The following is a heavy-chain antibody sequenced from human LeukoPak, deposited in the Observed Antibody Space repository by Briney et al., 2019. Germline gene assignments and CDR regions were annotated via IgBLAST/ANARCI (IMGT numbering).Heavy chain of an antibody. CDR1: GFTFSSYA. Sequence: GGSLRLSCAASGFTFSSYAMSWVRQAPGKGLEWVSAISGSGGSTYYADSVKGRFTISRDNSKNTLYLQMNSLRAVDTAVYYCARTPNCGGDCYRYYFDYWGQGTLVTVSS. CDR3: ARTPNCGGDCYRYYFDY. V-gene: IGHV3-23*01. CDR2: ISGSGGST. J-gene: IGHJ4*02. D-gene: IGHD2-21*02.